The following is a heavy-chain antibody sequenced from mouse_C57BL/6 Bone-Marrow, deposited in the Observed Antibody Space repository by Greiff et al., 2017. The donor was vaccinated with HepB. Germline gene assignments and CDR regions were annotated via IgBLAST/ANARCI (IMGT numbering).Heavy chain of an antibody. J-gene: IGHJ4*01. CDR3: ARRDYGSSSYAMDY. D-gene: IGHD1-1*01. CDR2: ISNGGGST. CDR1: GFTFSDYY. V-gene: IGHV5-12*01. Sequence: EVKLVESGGGLVQPGGSLKLSCAASGFTFSDYYMYWVRQTPEKRLEWVAYISNGGGSTYYPDTVKGRFTISRDNAKHPLYLQMSRLKSEDTAMYYCARRDYGSSSYAMDYWGQGTSVTVSS.